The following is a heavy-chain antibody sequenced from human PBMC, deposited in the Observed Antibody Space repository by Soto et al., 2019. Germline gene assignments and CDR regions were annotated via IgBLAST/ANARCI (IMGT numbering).Heavy chain of an antibody. Sequence: EVQLLESGGGFIHPGGSLRLSCAASGFSFSSFAMNWVRQAPGKGLEWVSIISGSADSTFYADSVKGRFTISRDNSKSTLYLQINSLRAEDTAVSYCAKTRGAMIYAISVYGMDVWGQGTTVTVYS. CDR2: ISGSADST. V-gene: IGHV3-23*01. D-gene: IGHD2-8*01. J-gene: IGHJ6*02. CDR1: GFSFSSFA. CDR3: AKTRGAMIYAISVYGMDV.